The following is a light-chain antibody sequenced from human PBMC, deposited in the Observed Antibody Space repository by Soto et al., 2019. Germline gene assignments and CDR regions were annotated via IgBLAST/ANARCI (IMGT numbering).Light chain of an antibody. J-gene: IGKJ4*01. CDR1: QSISSY. CDR2: AAS. CDR3: QQDYSYPLT. V-gene: IGKV1-39*01. Sequence: DIQMTQSPSSLSASVGDRVTITCRASQSISSYLNWYQQKPGKAPKLLIYAASSLQSGVPSRFSGSGSGTDFTLTISSLQPEDFATYYCQQDYSYPLTFGGGTKVDTK.